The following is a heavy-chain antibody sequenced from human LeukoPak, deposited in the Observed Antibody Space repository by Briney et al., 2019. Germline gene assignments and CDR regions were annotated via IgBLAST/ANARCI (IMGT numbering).Heavy chain of an antibody. CDR1: GGSIDSYY. J-gene: IGHJ4*02. V-gene: IGHV4-59*01. CDR2: IYYTGST. Sequence: SETLSLTCTASGGSIDSYYWSWTRQPPGKGLEWIGYIYYTGSTEYHPSLKSRVTISLDTSKNQFSLELTSVTAADTAVYYCARVYQSAEYYFDYWGRGNLVSVSS. D-gene: IGHD2-2*01. CDR3: ARVYQSAEYYFDY.